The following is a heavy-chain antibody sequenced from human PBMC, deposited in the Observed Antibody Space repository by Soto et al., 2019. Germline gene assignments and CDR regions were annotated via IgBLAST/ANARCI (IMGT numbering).Heavy chain of an antibody. V-gene: IGHV3-33*01. Sequence: GGSLRLSCAASGFTFSSYGMHRVRQAPGKGLEWVAVIWYDGSNKYYADSVKGRFTISRDNSKNTLYLQMNSLRAEDTAVYYCIRGYCSGGSCSKIHNWFDPWGQGTLVTVSS. CDR2: IWYDGSNK. J-gene: IGHJ5*02. D-gene: IGHD2-15*01. CDR1: GFTFSSYG. CDR3: IRGYCSGGSCSKIHNWFDP.